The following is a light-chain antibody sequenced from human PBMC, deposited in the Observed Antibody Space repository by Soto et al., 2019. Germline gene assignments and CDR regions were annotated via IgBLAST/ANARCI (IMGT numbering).Light chain of an antibody. V-gene: IGKV3-20*01. CDR1: QSVRSTY. J-gene: IGKJ5*01. CDR2: GAS. CDR3: QYYSSSLSIT. Sequence: EIVLTQSPGILSLSPGERATLSCRASQSVRSTYLAWYQRKPGQAPRLLIHGASSRATGIPDRFSGSESGTDFTLTISRLEPEDFAVYYCQYYSSSLSITFG.